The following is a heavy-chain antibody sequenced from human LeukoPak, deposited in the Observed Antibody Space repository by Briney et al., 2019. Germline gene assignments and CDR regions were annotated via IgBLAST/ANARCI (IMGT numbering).Heavy chain of an antibody. V-gene: IGHV3-33*01. CDR2: IWYDGGNK. Sequence: PGRSLRLSCAASGFTFTSYGLHWVRQAPGKGLEWVAVIWYDGGNKYYADSVKGRSTISRDNSKNTLYLQMNSLRAEDTAVYYCARDLARAAAGTLDYWGQGTLVTVSS. CDR1: GFTFTSYG. D-gene: IGHD6-13*01. J-gene: IGHJ4*02. CDR3: ARDLARAAAGTLDY.